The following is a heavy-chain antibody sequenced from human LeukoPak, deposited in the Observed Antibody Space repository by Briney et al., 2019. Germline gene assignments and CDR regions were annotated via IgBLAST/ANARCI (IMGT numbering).Heavy chain of an antibody. V-gene: IGHV1-69*04. CDR2: IIPILGIA. CDR3: ARDLMTTVTTAY. CDR1: GGSFGSYA. Sequence: SVKVSCKASGGSFGSYAISWVRQAPGQGLEWMGRIIPILGIANYAQKFQGRVTITADKSTSTAYMELSSLRSEDTAVYYCARDLMTTVTTAYWGQGTLVTVSS. J-gene: IGHJ4*02. D-gene: IGHD4-17*01.